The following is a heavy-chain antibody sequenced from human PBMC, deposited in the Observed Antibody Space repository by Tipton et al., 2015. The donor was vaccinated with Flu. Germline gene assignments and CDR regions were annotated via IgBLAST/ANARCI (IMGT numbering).Heavy chain of an antibody. CDR1: GGSISSSSYY. CDR3: ARHRRIYQLLYWGV. Sequence: TLSLTCTVSGGSISSSSYYWGWIRQPPGKGLEWIGSIYYSGSTYYNPSLKSRVTISVDTSKNQFSLKLSSVTAADTAVYYCARHRRIYQLLYWGVWGKGTTVTVSS. D-gene: IGHD2-2*02. J-gene: IGHJ6*04. V-gene: IGHV4-39*01. CDR2: IYYSGST.